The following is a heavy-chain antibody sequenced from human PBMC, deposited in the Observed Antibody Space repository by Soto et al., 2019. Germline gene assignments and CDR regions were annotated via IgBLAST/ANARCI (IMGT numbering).Heavy chain of an antibody. J-gene: IGHJ5*02. V-gene: IGHV4-34*01. Sequence: PSCRLALSCASCGGSVRVYYGSWIRKPPGKGLEWIGEINHSGSTNYNPSLKSRVTISVDTSKNQFSLKLSSVTAADTAVYYCARVKGKHSRDNWKRWFDPWGQGTLVTVSS. D-gene: IGHD1-20*01. CDR2: INHSGST. CDR3: ARVKGKHSRDNWKRWFDP. CDR1: GGSVRVYY.